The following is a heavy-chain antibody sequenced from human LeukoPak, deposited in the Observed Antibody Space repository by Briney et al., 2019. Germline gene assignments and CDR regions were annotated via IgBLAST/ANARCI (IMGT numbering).Heavy chain of an antibody. Sequence: GASVKVSCKASGYSLTTYYMHWVRQAPGQGLEWMAIINPSGGSTSYAQKFQGRVTMTRDTSTSTVYMELSSLRSEDTAVYYCARDVRDGYNRPYFDYWGQGTLVTVSS. J-gene: IGHJ4*02. V-gene: IGHV1-46*01. CDR3: ARDVRDGYNRPYFDY. D-gene: IGHD5-24*01. CDR2: INPSGGST. CDR1: GYSLTTYY.